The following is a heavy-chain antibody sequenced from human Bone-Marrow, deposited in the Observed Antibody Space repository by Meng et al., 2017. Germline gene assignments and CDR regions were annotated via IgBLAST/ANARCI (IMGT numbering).Heavy chain of an antibody. Sequence: QVQLQESGPGLVKPSGTLSLTCTVSGGSISGSSWWTWVRQPPGKGLEWIGEIYHTGSTNYNPSLKSRVTISVDKSKNQFSLKLFSVTAADTAVYYCGRDQGRELINHWGQGTLVTVSS. J-gene: IGHJ4*02. CDR2: IYHTGST. CDR3: GRDQGRELINH. D-gene: IGHD1-7*01. CDR1: GGSISGSSW. V-gene: IGHV4-4*02.